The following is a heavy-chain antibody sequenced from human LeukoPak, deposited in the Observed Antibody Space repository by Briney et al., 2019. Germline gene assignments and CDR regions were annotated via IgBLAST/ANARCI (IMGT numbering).Heavy chain of an antibody. Sequence: GGSLRLSCAASGFTFSSYAMHWVRQAPGKGLEWVAVISYDGSNKYYADSVKGRFTISRDNSKNTLYLQMNSLRAEDTAVYYCARGRCSGGSCYLIPFFVYWGQGTLVTVSS. V-gene: IGHV3-30*04. D-gene: IGHD2-15*01. CDR2: ISYDGSNK. J-gene: IGHJ4*02. CDR3: ARGRCSGGSCYLIPFFVY. CDR1: GFTFSSYA.